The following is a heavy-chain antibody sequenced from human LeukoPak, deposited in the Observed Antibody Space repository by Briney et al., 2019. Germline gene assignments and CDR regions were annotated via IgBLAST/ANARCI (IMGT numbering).Heavy chain of an antibody. CDR1: GYTFTSYY. CDR3: ARDFRDYPSRAFDY. J-gene: IGHJ4*02. CDR2: INPSGGST. Sequence: ASVKVSCKASGYTFTSYYMHWVRQAPGQGLEWMGIINPSGGSTSYAQKFQGRVTMPRAMSTSTVYMELSSLRSEDTAVYYCARDFRDYPSRAFDYWGQGTLVTVSS. V-gene: IGHV1-46*01. D-gene: IGHD4-17*01.